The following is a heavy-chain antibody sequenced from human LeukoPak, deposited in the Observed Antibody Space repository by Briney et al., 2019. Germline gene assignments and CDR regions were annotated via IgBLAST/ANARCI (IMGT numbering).Heavy chain of an antibody. J-gene: IGHJ5*02. Sequence: ASVKVSCKAFRYTFTSYYMHWVRQAPGQGLEWMGWINPHSGDTNYAHKFQGRVTMTRDTAISIAYMELSSLKSDDTAVYYCAREGGSSYGYAYHWGQGTLVTVSS. CDR3: AREGGSSYGYAYH. CDR1: RYTFTSYY. D-gene: IGHD5-18*01. V-gene: IGHV1-2*07. CDR2: INPHSGDT.